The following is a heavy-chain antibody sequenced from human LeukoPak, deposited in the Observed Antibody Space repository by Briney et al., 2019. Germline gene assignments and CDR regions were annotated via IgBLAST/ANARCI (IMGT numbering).Heavy chain of an antibody. CDR3: ARTQHDYGDYRNWFDP. J-gene: IGHJ5*02. CDR2: IKQEGSEK. V-gene: IGHV3-7*01. Sequence: GGSLRLSCAASGFTFSSYWMSWVRQAPGKGLEWVANIKQEGSEKYYVDSVKGRFTISRDNAKNSLYLQMNSLRAEDTAVYYCARTQHDYGDYRNWFDPWGQGTLVTVSS. CDR1: GFTFSSYW. D-gene: IGHD4-17*01.